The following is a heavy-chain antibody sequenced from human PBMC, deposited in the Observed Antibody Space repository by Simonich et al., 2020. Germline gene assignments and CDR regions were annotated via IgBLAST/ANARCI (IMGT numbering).Heavy chain of an antibody. V-gene: IGHV4-38-2*01. D-gene: IGHD6-13*01. J-gene: IGHJ6*02. Sequence: QVQLQESGPGLVKPSETLSLTCAVSGYSISSGYYWGLIRQPPGKGLEWIGSIYHSGVTYYNPSLKSRATISGDTSKNQFSLKLSSVTAADTAVYYCARVGYSNYYYYGMDVWGQGTTVTVSS. CDR2: IYHSGVT. CDR3: ARVGYSNYYYYGMDV. CDR1: GYSISSGYY.